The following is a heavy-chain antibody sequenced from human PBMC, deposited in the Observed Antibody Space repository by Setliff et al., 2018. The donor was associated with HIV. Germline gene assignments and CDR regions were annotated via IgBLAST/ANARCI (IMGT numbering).Heavy chain of an antibody. V-gene: IGHV4-4*07. CDR1: DYSISHDYN. Sequence: PSETLSLTCVVSDYSISHDYNWAWIRQPAGKGLEWIGRMHTSGNTNYNPSLKSRVTMSVDTSKNQFSPKLNSVTAADTAVYFCARVLPRMAASSRGGFFDYWGQGNLVTVSS. CDR3: ARVLPRMAASSRGGFFDY. CDR2: MHTSGNT. D-gene: IGHD6-6*01. J-gene: IGHJ4*02.